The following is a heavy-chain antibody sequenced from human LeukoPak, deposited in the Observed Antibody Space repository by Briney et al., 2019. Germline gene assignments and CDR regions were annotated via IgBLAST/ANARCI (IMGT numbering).Heavy chain of an antibody. J-gene: IGHJ4*02. V-gene: IGHV3-21*01. CDR1: GFAFEDYT. CDR2: IPPASNYI. Sequence: GGSLRLSCAASGFAFEDYTMNWVRQAPGKGLEWVSIIPPASNYIRYADSVKGRFTVSRDNARNSLYLQMNSLRAEDTAVYYCATDRDWIFAFWGQGALVTVSS. CDR3: ATDRDWIFAF. D-gene: IGHD1-1*01.